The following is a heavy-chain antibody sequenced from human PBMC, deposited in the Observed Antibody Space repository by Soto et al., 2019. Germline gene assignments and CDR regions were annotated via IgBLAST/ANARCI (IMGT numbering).Heavy chain of an antibody. CDR2: ISYDGSSE. J-gene: IGHJ4*02. D-gene: IGHD3-10*01. CDR1: GFIFSTYA. Sequence: VQLVESGGRVVQPGGSLRLSCAASGFIFSTYAMHWVRQAPGKGLGWVAVISYDGSSEYYADSVKGRFTISRDNSKNTLYLQMNSLRAEDTAVYYCARDNYGFDYWGQGTLVTVSS. CDR3: ARDNYGFDY. V-gene: IGHV3-30-3*01.